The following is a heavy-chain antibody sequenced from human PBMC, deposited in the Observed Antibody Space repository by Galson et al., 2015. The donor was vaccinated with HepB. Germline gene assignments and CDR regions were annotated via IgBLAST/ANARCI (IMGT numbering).Heavy chain of an antibody. CDR2: INPASART. V-gene: IGHV1-46*01. D-gene: IGHD3-16*02. CDR3: ARGPYYDYVWGTYQDY. CDR1: GYRFTSHH. J-gene: IGHJ4*02. Sequence: SVKVSCKASGYRFTSHHVHWLRQAPGQRLEWMGIINPASARTSYSQRFQGRFTVARDTSTSTVYMELTSLTSEDTAIYYCARGPYYDYVWGTYQDYWGQGALVTVSS.